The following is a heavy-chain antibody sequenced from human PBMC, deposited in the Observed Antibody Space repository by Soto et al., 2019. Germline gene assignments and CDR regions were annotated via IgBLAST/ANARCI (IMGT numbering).Heavy chain of an antibody. J-gene: IGHJ3*01. CDR2: HYWDGDK. CDR1: GFSLTTVGVG. CDR3: AHGTTVTTGGAFDV. Sequence: QITLKESGPTLVKPTQTLTLTCTFSGFSLTTVGVGVGWIRQPPGKALEWLALHYWDGDKRYSPSLKSRLTVTTDTSKSQVMLTMTNMDPVDTATYYCAHGTTVTTGGAFDVWGPGTTVTVSS. V-gene: IGHV2-5*02. D-gene: IGHD4-17*01.